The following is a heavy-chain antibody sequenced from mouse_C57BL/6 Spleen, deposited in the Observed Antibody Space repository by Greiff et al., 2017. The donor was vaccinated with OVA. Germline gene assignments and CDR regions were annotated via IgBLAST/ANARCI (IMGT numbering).Heavy chain of an antibody. CDR1: GYTFTDYN. CDR2: INPNNGST. CDR3: ARSYGSSYEYFDV. Sequence: EVQLQQSGPELVKPGASVKMSCKASGYTFTDYNMHWVKQSHGKSLEWIGYINPNNGSTSYNQKFKGKATLTVNKSSSTAYMELRSLTSEDSAVYYCARSYGSSYEYFDVWGTGTTVTVSP. J-gene: IGHJ1*03. D-gene: IGHD1-1*01. V-gene: IGHV1-22*01.